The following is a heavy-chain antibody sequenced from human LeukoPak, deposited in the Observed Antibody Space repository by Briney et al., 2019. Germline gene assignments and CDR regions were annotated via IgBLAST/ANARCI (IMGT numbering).Heavy chain of an antibody. CDR2: IFYDGTS. CDR3: AGHALMTSISTYNWFDP. CDR1: GGSIRTSNNY. J-gene: IGHJ5*02. D-gene: IGHD1-1*01. V-gene: IGHV4-39*01. Sequence: SETLSLTCRVSGGSIRTSNNYWGWIRQPPGKGLEWFGSIFYDGTSFHSPSLKGRLTISVDTSTNQFSLRLNSVTAADTATYYCAGHALMTSISTYNWFDPWGQGTLVTVSS.